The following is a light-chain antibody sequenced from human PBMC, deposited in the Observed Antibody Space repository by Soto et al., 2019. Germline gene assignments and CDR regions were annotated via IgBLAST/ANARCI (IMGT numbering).Light chain of an antibody. CDR3: QHYGASPWT. CDR2: RAS. CDR1: QTVRNNY. J-gene: IGKJ1*01. V-gene: IGKV3-20*01. Sequence: EFVLTQSPGTLSLSPGERATLSCRASQTVRNNYLAWYQQKPGQAPRVLIYRASIRATGISDRFSGSGSGTDFTLTISRLELEDFAVYYCQHYGASPWTFGQGTKVDNK.